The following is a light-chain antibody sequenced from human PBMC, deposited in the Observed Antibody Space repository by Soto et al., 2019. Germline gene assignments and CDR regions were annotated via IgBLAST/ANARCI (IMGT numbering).Light chain of an antibody. CDR1: TSNIGSNY. CDR3: ATWDDSLSARL. J-gene: IGLJ2*01. CDR2: DTN. V-gene: IGLV1-51*01. Sequence: QSVLTQPPSVSAAPGQKVTISCSGSTSNIGSNYVSWYQQLPGTAPKLLIYDTNKRPSGIPDRFSGSKSGTSATLGITGLQTGDEADYYCATWDDSLSARLFGGGTKLTVL.